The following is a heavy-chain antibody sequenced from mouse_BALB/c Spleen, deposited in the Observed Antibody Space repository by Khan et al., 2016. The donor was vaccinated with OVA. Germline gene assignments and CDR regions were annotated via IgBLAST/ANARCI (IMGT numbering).Heavy chain of an antibody. J-gene: IGHJ3*01. CDR1: GCTFTTYW. V-gene: IGHV1-7*01. CDR3: ARRGLSGIFAY. CDR2: INPSTGYT. D-gene: IGHD1-1*02. Sequence: VQLQQSGAELAKPGASVKMSCKASGCTFTTYWMHWVKQRPGQGLEWIGYINPSTGYTEYNQKFKDKATLTTDKSSSTAYMQLSSLTSEDSAVYYCARRGLSGIFAYWGQGTLVTVSA.